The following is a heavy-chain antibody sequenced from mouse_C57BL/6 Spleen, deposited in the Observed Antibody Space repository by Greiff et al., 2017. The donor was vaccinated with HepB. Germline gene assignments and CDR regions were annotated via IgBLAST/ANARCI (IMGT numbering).Heavy chain of an antibody. CDR2: ISNGGGST. V-gene: IGHV5-12*01. D-gene: IGHD3-2*02. CDR1: GFTFSDYY. J-gene: IGHJ2*01. CDR3: ARHDSSGYLDY. Sequence: DVHLVESGGGLVQPGGSLKLSCAASGFTFSDYYMYWVRQTPEKRLEWVAYISNGGGSTYYPDTVKGRFTISRDNAKNTLYLQMSRLKSEDTAMYYCARHDSSGYLDYWGQGTTLTVSS.